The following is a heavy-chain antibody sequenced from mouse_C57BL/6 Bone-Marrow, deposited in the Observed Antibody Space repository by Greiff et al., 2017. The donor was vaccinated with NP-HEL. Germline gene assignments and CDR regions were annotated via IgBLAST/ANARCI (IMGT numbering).Heavy chain of an antibody. V-gene: IGHV14-3*01. CDR1: GFNIKNTY. J-gene: IGHJ2*01. CDR2: IDPANGNT. Sequence: EVQLQQSVAELVRPGASVKLSCTASGFNIKNTYMHWVKQRPEQGLEWIGRIDPANGNTKYAPKFQGKATITADTYSNTAYMQLSSLTSEDTSIYSCARRGPRYASHYFDYWGQGTTLTVSS. CDR3: ARRGPRYASHYFDY. D-gene: IGHD6-2*01.